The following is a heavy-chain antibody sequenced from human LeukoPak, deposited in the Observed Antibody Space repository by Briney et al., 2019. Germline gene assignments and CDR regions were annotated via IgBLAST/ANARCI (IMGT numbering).Heavy chain of an antibody. D-gene: IGHD5-18*01. Sequence: SETLSLTCTVSGGSISSYYWSWFRHPPGKGLDWMGYIYYRGSTNYSTSLKSRVTISVVTAKNQFSLKLSSVTAADTAVYYWARVRDTAMDAYYYYYMDVWGKGTTVTVS. CDR3: ARVRDTAMDAYYYYYMDV. J-gene: IGHJ6*03. CDR1: GGSISSYY. V-gene: IGHV4-59*01. CDR2: IYYRGST.